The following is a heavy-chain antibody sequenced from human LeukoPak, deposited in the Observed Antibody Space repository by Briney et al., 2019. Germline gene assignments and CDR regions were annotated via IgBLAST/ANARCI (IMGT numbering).Heavy chain of an antibody. Sequence: ETLSLTCPVSRGSLISYHWSWIRQPPGKGREWIGHIYYSGSTSYKPSIKSQVPISVDTSKNQFSLKPSSVTAADTAVYSCSRGGSDYVLFDFWGQGTLVTVSS. CDR1: RGSLISYH. CDR2: IYYSGST. J-gene: IGHJ4*02. V-gene: IGHV4-59*01. D-gene: IGHD4-17*01. CDR3: SRGGSDYVLFDF.